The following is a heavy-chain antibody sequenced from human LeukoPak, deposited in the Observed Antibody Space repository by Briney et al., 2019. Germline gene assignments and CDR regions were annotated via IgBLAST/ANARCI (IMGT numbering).Heavy chain of an antibody. CDR1: GGTFSSYA. Sequence: SVKVSCKASGGTFSSYAISWVRQAPGQGLEWMGGIIPIFGTANYAQKFQGRVTITTDESTSTAYMELSSLRSEDTAVYYCARAAYCGGDCYWFDYWGHGTLVAVSS. V-gene: IGHV1-69*05. CDR3: ARAAYCGGDCYWFDY. J-gene: IGHJ4*01. CDR2: IIPIFGTA. D-gene: IGHD2-21*02.